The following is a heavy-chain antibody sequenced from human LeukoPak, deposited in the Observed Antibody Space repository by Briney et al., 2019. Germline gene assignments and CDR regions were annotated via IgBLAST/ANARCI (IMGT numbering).Heavy chain of an antibody. V-gene: IGHV3-48*03. J-gene: IGHJ3*02. Sequence: GGSLRLSCAASGFTFSSYEMNWVRQAPGKGLEWVSYISSSGSTIYYADSVKGRFTISRHNAKNSLYLQMNSLRGEDTAVYYCARVRNGGGGAFDIWGQGTKVTVSS. CDR2: ISSSGSTI. CDR3: ARVRNGGGGAFDI. CDR1: GFTFSSYE. D-gene: IGHD1-14*01.